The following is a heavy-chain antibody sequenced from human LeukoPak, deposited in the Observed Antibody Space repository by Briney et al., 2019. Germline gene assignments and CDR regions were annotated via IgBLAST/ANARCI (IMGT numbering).Heavy chain of an antibody. D-gene: IGHD2-21*02. J-gene: IGHJ3*02. V-gene: IGHV4-4*09. CDR2: IYASGTT. CDR1: GGSLSKYY. Sequence: SDTLSLTYSVCGGSLSKYYWLWIRHPPGKGLEWMGYIYASGTTNYNPSSKSRVAISVDTSKSNSSLRLNSVTAADTAVYSCARHGDVFDAFDIWGQGTMVTVSS. CDR3: ARHGDVFDAFDI.